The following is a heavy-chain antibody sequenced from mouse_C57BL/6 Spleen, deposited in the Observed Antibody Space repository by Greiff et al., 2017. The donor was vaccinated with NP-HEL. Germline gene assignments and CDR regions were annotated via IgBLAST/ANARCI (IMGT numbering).Heavy chain of an antibody. D-gene: IGHD2-3*01. CDR3: AIYDGYYVSYFDY. J-gene: IGHJ2*01. Sequence: VQLQQPGTELVKPGASVKLSCKASGYTFTRYWMHWVKQRPGQGLEWIGNINPSNGGTNYNEKFKSKATLTVDKSSSTAYMKLSSLTSEDSAVYYCAIYDGYYVSYFDYWGQGTTLTVSS. CDR1: GYTFTRYW. CDR2: INPSNGGT. V-gene: IGHV1-53*01.